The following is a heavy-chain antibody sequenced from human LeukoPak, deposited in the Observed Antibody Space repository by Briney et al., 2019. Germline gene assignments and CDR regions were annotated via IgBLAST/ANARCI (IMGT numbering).Heavy chain of an antibody. CDR2: IYYSGST. D-gene: IGHD3-22*01. CDR1: GGSISSSSYY. J-gene: IGHJ1*01. V-gene: IGHV4-39*07. CDR3: ARTYYYDSSGYSPAAEYFQH. Sequence: PSETLSPTCTVSGGSISSSSYYWGWIRQPPGKGLEWIGSIYYSGSTYYNPSLKSRVTISVDTSKNQFSLKLSSVTAADTAVYYCARTYYYDSSGYSPAAEYFQHWGQGTLVTVSS.